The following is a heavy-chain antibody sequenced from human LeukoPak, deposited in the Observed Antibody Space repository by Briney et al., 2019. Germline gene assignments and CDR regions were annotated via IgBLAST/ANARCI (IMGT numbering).Heavy chain of an antibody. J-gene: IGHJ4*02. D-gene: IGHD6-19*01. V-gene: IGHV3-23*01. Sequence: GGSLRLSCAASGFTFSSYTMSWARQAPGAGLEWVSTITTSDGNTYYADSVTGRFTISRDNPKNTLYLQMSSLRAEDTAVYYCVKDRSWGRSGWYFDYWRQGTLVTVSS. CDR3: VKDRSWGRSGWYFDY. CDR2: ITTSDGNT. CDR1: GFTFSSYT.